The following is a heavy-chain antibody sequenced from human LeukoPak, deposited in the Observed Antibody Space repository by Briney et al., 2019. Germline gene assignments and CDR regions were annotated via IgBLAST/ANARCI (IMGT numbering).Heavy chain of an antibody. CDR3: ARVDSSSWYAVDY. D-gene: IGHD6-13*01. V-gene: IGHV1-2*02. J-gene: IGHJ4*02. CDR2: INPNSGGT. CDR1: GYTFTGYY. Sequence: ASVKVSCKASGYTFTGYYMHWVRQAPGQGLESMGWINPNSGGTNYAQKFQGRVTMTRDTSISTAYMELSRLRSDDTAVYYCARVDSSSWYAVDYWGQGTLVTVSS.